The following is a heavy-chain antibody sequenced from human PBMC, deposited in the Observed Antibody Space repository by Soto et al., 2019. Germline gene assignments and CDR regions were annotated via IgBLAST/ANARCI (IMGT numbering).Heavy chain of an antibody. Sequence: EVQMLESGGGLVQPGGSLRLSCAASGFICSSFDMSWVRQAPGKGLEWVSTILVSDSTHYEDSVRGRFTISRDRSKNTVYLQMNSLTAGDTAVYYCAKATATTGGAFDICGQGTIVTVSS. CDR1: GFICSSFD. J-gene: IGHJ3*02. D-gene: IGHD1-7*01. CDR3: AKATATTGGAFDI. V-gene: IGHV3-23*01. CDR2: ILVSDST.